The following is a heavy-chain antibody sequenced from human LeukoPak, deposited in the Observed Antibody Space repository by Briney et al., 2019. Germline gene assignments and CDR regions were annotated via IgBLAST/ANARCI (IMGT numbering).Heavy chain of an antibody. CDR1: GYTFTGYY. Sequence: ASVKVSCKASGYTFTGYYMQWLRQAPGQGLEWMGWINPNSGGTNYAQKFQGRVTMTRDTSISTAYMELSRLRSDDTAVYYCARRYDYVWGSYRYGPNDYWGQGTLVTVSS. J-gene: IGHJ4*02. CDR2: INPNSGGT. D-gene: IGHD3-16*02. CDR3: ARRYDYVWGSYRYGPNDY. V-gene: IGHV1-2*02.